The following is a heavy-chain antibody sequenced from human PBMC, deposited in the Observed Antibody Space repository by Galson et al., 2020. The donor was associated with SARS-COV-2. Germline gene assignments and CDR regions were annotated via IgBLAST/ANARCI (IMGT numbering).Heavy chain of an antibody. CDR3: ARRFHRDGYNYEIDY. D-gene: IGHD5-12*01. J-gene: IGHJ4*02. Sequence: GSLKISCKGSGYSFTNYWIGWVRQMPGKGLEWMGIIYPDDSDTRYSPSFQGQVTISADNSISTAYLQWSSLKASDTAMYYCARRFHRDGYNYEIDYWGQGTLVTVSS. CDR2: IYPDDSDT. V-gene: IGHV5-51*01. CDR1: GYSFTNYW.